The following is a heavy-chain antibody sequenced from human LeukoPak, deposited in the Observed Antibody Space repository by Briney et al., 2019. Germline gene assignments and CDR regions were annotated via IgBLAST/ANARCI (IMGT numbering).Heavy chain of an antibody. V-gene: IGHV3-74*01. Sequence: GGSLRLSCAASGITFSSYWMHWVRQAPGKGLVWVSRINSDGSSTSYADSVKGRFTISRDNAKNTLYLQMNSLRAEDTAVDYCAKELPANYYDSSGYLDYWGQGTLVTVSS. D-gene: IGHD3-22*01. CDR1: GITFSSYW. J-gene: IGHJ4*02. CDR2: INSDGSST. CDR3: AKELPANYYDSSGYLDY.